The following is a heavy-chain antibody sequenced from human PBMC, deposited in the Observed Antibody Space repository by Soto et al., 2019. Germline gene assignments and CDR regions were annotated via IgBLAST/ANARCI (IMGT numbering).Heavy chain of an antibody. V-gene: IGHV3-23*04. CDR2: ISGSGGST. J-gene: IGHJ4*02. CDR3: AKGVGAKRYYFDY. D-gene: IGHD1-26*01. CDR1: GFTFSTYA. Sequence: EVQLVESGGGLVQPGGSLRLSCAASGFTFSTYAMTWVRQAPGKGLEWVSGISGSGGSTYHVDSVKGRFTISRDSSKNTVYLQMNSLRAEDTAVYYCAKGVGAKRYYFDYWGQGTLVTVSS.